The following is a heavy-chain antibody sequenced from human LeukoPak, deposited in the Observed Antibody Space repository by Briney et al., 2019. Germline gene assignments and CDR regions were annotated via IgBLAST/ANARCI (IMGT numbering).Heavy chain of an antibody. CDR1: GGSISSHY. V-gene: IGHV4-59*11. CDR3: ARVVVVPAATRPYYYYYMDV. Sequence: PSETLSLTCTVSGGSISSHYWSWIRQPPGKGLGWIGYIYYSGSTNYNPSLKSRVTISVDTSKNQFSLKLSSVAAADTAVYYCARVVVVPAATRPYYYYYMDVWGKGTTVTVSS. CDR2: IYYSGST. J-gene: IGHJ6*03. D-gene: IGHD2-2*01.